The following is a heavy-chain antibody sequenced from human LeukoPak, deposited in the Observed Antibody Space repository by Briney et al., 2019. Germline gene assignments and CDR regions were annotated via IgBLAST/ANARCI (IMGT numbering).Heavy chain of an antibody. CDR1: GDPMGSTFYY. J-gene: IGHJ5*02. CDR2: IYYSGSA. CDR3: ARETAQFRCLDR. Sequence: SETLSLTCTVSGDPMGSTFYYWGWVRQSPGRGLEWIASIYYSGSAYYNPSLKGRATISADMSKNQFSLTLSSVTVADTAVYYCARETAQFRCLDRWGQGRQVTVSS. V-gene: IGHV4-39*07.